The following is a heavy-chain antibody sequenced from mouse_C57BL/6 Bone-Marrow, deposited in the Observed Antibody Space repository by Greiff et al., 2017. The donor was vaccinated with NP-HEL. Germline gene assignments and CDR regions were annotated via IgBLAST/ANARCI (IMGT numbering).Heavy chain of an antibody. D-gene: IGHD1-1*01. Sequence: EVQLQESGPELVKPGASVKISCKASGYSFTDYNMNWVKQSNGKSLEWIGVINPNYGTTSYNQKFKGKATLTVDQSSSTAYMQLNSLTSEDSAVYYCARNYYGSSYDAMDYWGQGTSVTVSS. J-gene: IGHJ4*01. CDR3: ARNYYGSSYDAMDY. CDR2: INPNYGTT. CDR1: GYSFTDYN. V-gene: IGHV1-39*01.